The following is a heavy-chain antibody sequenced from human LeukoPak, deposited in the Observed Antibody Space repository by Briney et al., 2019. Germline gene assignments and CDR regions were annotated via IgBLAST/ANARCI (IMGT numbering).Heavy chain of an antibody. CDR1: GFTFNTYS. Sequence: PGGSLRLSCEASGFTFNTYSMNWARQAPGKGLEWVSSIDSSGGYMFYADSVKGRFIISRDNAKDSLYLQMNSLRVEDTAVFYCARADQGPLDYWGQGTLVTVSS. V-gene: IGHV3-21*06. D-gene: IGHD2-2*01. CDR2: IDSSGGYM. CDR3: ARADQGPLDY. J-gene: IGHJ4*02.